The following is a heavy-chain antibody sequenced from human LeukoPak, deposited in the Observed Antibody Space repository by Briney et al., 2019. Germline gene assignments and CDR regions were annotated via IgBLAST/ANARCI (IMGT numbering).Heavy chain of an antibody. D-gene: IGHD6-13*01. CDR1: GGSISGSDNY. CDR3: GGSRGWVGFYV. J-gene: IGHJ3*01. V-gene: IGHV4-39*01. CDR2: IYYGGTT. Sequence: SETLSLTCTVSGGSISGSDNYWGWIRPPQGKGLEWFLSIYYGGTTNYNPSLKSRVTKSVDTSKTQFSLNPFSVTAAAPAMSYCGGSRGWVGFYVWGGGTIVTVSS.